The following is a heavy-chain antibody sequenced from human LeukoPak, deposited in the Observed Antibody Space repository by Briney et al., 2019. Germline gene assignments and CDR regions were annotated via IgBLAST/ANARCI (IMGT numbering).Heavy chain of an antibody. V-gene: IGHV3-48*02. CDR3: ARDQDYGFDY. Sequence: GGSLRLSCAASGFTFSSYSMNWVRRAPGKGRLWVSYFSTRSSTISYADSVKGRFAISRDNAKNSLYLQMKSLRDEDTAVYYCARDQDYGFDYWGQGTLVTVSS. D-gene: IGHD4-17*01. CDR2: FSTRSSTI. J-gene: IGHJ4*02. CDR1: GFTFSSYS.